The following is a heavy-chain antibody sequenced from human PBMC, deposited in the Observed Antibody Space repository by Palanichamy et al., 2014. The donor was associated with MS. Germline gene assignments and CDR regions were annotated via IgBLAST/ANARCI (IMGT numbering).Heavy chain of an antibody. CDR3: TTLTTYGTTGSYDDAFDV. CDR2: VDPADAKT. Sequence: EVQLLQSGPEVKKPGTTVKISCQVSGYSFTDYYIHWVQQAPGKGLEWVGLVDPADAKTIYAERFQARVTITADTSTDTTYMEFRSLRSDDTAVYYCTTLTTYGTTGSYDDAFDVWGQGTMVTVS. V-gene: IGHV1-69-2*01. D-gene: IGHD1-7*01. CDR1: GYSFTDYY. J-gene: IGHJ3*01.